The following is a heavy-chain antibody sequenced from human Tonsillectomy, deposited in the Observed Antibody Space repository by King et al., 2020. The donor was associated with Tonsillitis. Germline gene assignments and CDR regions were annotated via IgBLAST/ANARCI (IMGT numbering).Heavy chain of an antibody. CDR1: GFTFSSYA. D-gene: IGHD6-13*01. Sequence: VQLVESGGGVVQPGRSLRLSCAASGFTFSSYAMHWVRQAPGKGLEWVGVISYDGSNKYYADSVKGRFTISRDNSKNTLYLQMNSLSAEDTAVYYCARDGRAAAFSWFDPWGQRTLVTGSS. CDR3: ARDGRAAAFSWFDP. V-gene: IGHV3-30*04. J-gene: IGHJ5*02. CDR2: ISYDGSNK.